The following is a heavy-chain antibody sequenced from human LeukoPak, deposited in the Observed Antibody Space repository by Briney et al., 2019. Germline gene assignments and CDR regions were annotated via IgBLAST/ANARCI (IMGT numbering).Heavy chain of an antibody. CDR1: GGSISSSSYY. D-gene: IGHD3-22*01. CDR3: ARSITMIVVVITPDAFDI. CDR2: IYYSGST. Sequence: SETLSLTCTVSGGSISSSSYYWGWIRQPPGKGLEWIGYIYYSGSTYYNPSLKSRVTISVDTSKNQFSLKLSSVTAADTAVYYCARSITMIVVVITPDAFDIWGQGTMVTVSS. V-gene: IGHV4-30-4*08. J-gene: IGHJ3*02.